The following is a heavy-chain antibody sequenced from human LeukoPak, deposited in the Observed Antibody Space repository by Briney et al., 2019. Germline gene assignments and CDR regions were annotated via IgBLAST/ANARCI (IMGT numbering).Heavy chain of an antibody. CDR1: GFTFSSYE. D-gene: IGHD6-13*01. CDR3: ARGFLADSSSWYRRGYYYGMDV. V-gene: IGHV3-48*03. J-gene: IGHJ6*02. CDR2: ISSSGSTI. Sequence: GGSLRLSCAASGFTFSSYEMNWVRQAPGKGLEWVSYISSSGSTIDYADSVKGRFTISRDNAKNSLYLQMNSLRAEDTAVYYCARGFLADSSSWYRRGYYYGMDVWGQGTTVTVSS.